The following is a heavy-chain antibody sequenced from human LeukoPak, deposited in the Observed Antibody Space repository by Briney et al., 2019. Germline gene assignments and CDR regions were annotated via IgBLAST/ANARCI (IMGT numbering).Heavy chain of an antibody. J-gene: IGHJ4*02. D-gene: IGHD3-22*01. V-gene: IGHV3-13*01. CDR3: ARMDYYDSRGYTFDY. CDR2: IGTAGDT. Sequence: GGSLRLSCAASGFTFSSYDMHWVRHATGKGLEWVSAIGTAGDTYYPGSVKGRFTISRDNAKNSLYLQMNSLRAEDTAVYYCARMDYYDSRGYTFDYWGQGTLVTVSS. CDR1: GFTFSSYD.